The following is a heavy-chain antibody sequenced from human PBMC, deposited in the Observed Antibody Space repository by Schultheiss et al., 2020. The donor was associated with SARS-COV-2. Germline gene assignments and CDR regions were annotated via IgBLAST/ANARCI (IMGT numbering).Heavy chain of an antibody. J-gene: IGHJ5*02. CDR3: ARGQIMVRGVHNWFDP. CDR2: ISGSGGST. Sequence: GESLKISCAASGFTFSSYAMSWVRQAPGKGLEWVSAISGSGGSTYYADSVKGRFTISRDNSKNTLYLQMNSLRAEDTAVYYCARGQIMVRGVHNWFDPWGQGTLVTVSS. CDR1: GFTFSSYA. D-gene: IGHD3-10*01. V-gene: IGHV3-23*01.